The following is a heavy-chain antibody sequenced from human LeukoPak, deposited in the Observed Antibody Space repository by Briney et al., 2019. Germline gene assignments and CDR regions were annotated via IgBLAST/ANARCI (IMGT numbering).Heavy chain of an antibody. CDR3: ARHVAAAGIANDFDY. CDR2: IYYSGST. CDR1: GGSISSSSYY. Sequence: SETLSLTCTVSGGSISSSSYYWGWIRQPPGKGLEWIGSIYYSGSTYYNPSLKSRVTISVDTSKNQFSLKLSSVTAADTAVYYCARHVAAAGIANDFDYWGQGTLVTVSS. V-gene: IGHV4-39*01. J-gene: IGHJ4*02. D-gene: IGHD6-13*01.